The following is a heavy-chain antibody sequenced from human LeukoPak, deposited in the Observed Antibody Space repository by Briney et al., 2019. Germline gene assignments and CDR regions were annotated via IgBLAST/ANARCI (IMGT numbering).Heavy chain of an antibody. D-gene: IGHD6-19*01. J-gene: IGHJ4*02. V-gene: IGHV1-2*02. Sequence: ASVKVSCKASGCTFTGYDMSWVRQAPGQGLEWMGWINPNSGGTNYAQKFQGRVTMTRDTSISTAYMELSRLRSDDTAVYYCARDSRYSSGWHFDYWGQGTLVTVSS. CDR2: INPNSGGT. CDR3: ARDSRYSSGWHFDY. CDR1: GCTFTGYD.